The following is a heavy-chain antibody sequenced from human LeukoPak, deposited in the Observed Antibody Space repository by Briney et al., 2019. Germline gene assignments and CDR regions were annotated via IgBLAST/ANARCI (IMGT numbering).Heavy chain of an antibody. CDR2: IYYSGST. D-gene: IGHD6-19*01. CDR3: ARVVSGWVDY. J-gene: IGHJ4*02. CDR1: GGSISGYY. V-gene: IGHV4-59*01. Sequence: PSETLSLTCTVSGGSISGYYWSWIRQPPGKGLEWIGYIYYSGSTNYNPSLKSRITISVDMSKNQFSLKLSSVTAADTAVYYCARVVSGWVDYWGQGTLVTVSS.